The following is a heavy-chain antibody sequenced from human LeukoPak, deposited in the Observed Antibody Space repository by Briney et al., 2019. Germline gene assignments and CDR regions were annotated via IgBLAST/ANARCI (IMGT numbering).Heavy chain of an antibody. Sequence: SETLSLTCTVSGGSISTYYWSWIRQPPGKGLEWIGYINYSGNAHYNPSLKSRVTISVDTSKNQFSLKLSSVTAADTAVYYCARASYLGYCSSTSCYIPNWFDPWGQGTLVTVSS. J-gene: IGHJ5*02. CDR2: INYSGNA. D-gene: IGHD2-2*01. CDR1: GGSISTYY. V-gene: IGHV4-59*12. CDR3: ARASYLGYCSSTSCYIPNWFDP.